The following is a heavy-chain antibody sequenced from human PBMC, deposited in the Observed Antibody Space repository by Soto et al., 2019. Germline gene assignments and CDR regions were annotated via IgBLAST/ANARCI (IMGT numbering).Heavy chain of an antibody. V-gene: IGHV3-23*01. Sequence: EVQLLESGGDLVQPGGSLRLSCAASGFTFSSYAMSWVRQAPGKGLEWFSVISGSGGSTYYTDSVKGRFTISRDNPKNALYLQMNNLRVDDTAVYYCARQCALFYYFDCWGQGTLVTVSS. CDR2: ISGSGGST. CDR1: GFTFSSYA. CDR3: ARQCALFYYFDC. D-gene: IGHD4-4*01. J-gene: IGHJ4*02.